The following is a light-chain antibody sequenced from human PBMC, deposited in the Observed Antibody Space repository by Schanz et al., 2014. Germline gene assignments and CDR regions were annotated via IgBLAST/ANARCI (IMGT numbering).Light chain of an antibody. Sequence: QSALTQPPSASGSPGQSVTISCTGTSSDVGGYNYVSWYQQHPGKAPKLIIYEVSKRPSGVPDRFSGSKSGNTASLTISGLQAEEEADYYCSSYSTAYTLGGAVFGGGTKVTVL. V-gene: IGLV2-8*01. J-gene: IGLJ2*01. CDR2: EVS. CDR1: SSDVGGYNY. CDR3: SSYSTAYTLGGAV.